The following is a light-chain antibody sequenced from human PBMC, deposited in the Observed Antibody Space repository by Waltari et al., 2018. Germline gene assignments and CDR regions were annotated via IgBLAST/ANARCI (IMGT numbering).Light chain of an antibody. V-gene: IGKV1-33*01. CDR3: QQYENLPYT. Sequence: DIQMTQSPSSLSASVGDRVTFTCQASQNIINYLNWYQQTPGKAPKLLIYDASNLATGVPSRFSGGGSGTDFSFTISNLHPEDIATYYCQQYENLPYTFGQGTNLEIK. CDR1: QNIINY. J-gene: IGKJ2*01. CDR2: DAS.